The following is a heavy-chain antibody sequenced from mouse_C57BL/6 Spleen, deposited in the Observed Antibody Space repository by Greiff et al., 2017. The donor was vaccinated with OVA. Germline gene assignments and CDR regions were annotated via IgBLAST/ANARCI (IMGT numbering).Heavy chain of an antibody. J-gene: IGHJ2*01. CDR3: AREGYYGSSGPDYFDY. D-gene: IGHD1-1*01. V-gene: IGHV1-59*01. CDR1: GYTFTSYW. CDR2: IDPSDSYT. Sequence: VQLQQPGAELVRPGTSVKLSCKASGYTFTSYWMHWVKQRPGQGLEWIGVIDPSDSYTNYNQKFKGKATLTVDTSSSTAYMQLSSLTSEDSAVYYCAREGYYGSSGPDYFDYWGQGTTLTVSS.